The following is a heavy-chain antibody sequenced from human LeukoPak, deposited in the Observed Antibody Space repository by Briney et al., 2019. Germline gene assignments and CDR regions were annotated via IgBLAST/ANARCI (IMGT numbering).Heavy chain of an antibody. CDR3: ARDVKVQLWLPGAFDI. CDR1: IYTITSYG. D-gene: IGHD5-18*01. V-gene: IGHV1-18*04. CDR2: ISAYNGNT. J-gene: IGHJ3*02. Sequence: GDAVKDSCKASIYTITSYGISGARQAPGQGLERMGWISAYNGNTNYAQKLQGRVTMTTDTSTSTAYMELRSLRSDDTAVYYCARDVKVQLWLPGAFDIWGQGTMVTVSS.